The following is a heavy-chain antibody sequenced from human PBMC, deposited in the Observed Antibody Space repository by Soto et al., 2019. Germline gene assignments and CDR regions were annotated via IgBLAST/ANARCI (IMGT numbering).Heavy chain of an antibody. D-gene: IGHD3-22*01. CDR3: AKDPSYYDSSGYYYSGSFDY. V-gene: IGHV3-23*01. Sequence: VGSLRLSCAASGFTFSSYAMSWVRQAPGKGLEWVSAISGSGGSTYYADSVKGRFAISRDNSKNTLYLQMNSLRAEDTAVYYCAKDPSYYDSSGYYYSGSFDYWGQGTLVTVSS. J-gene: IGHJ4*02. CDR1: GFTFSSYA. CDR2: ISGSGGST.